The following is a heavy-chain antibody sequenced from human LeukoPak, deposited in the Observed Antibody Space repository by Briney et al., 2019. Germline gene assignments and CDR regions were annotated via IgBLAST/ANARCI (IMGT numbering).Heavy chain of an antibody. V-gene: IGHV3-21*01. CDR1: GFTFSSYA. CDR3: ARGLRLGELTVYFAY. Sequence: GGFLRLSCAASGFTFSSYAMHWARQAPGKGLEWVSSISSSSSYIYYADSVKGRFTISRDNAKNSLYLQTNSLRAEDTAVYYCARGLRLGELTVYFAYWGQGTLVTVSS. CDR2: ISSSSSYI. D-gene: IGHD3-16*01. J-gene: IGHJ4*02.